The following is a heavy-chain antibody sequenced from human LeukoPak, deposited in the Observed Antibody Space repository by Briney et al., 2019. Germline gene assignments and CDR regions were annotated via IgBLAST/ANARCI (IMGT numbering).Heavy chain of an antibody. Sequence: GGSLRLSCAASGFTVSNNCMSWVRQAPGKGLEWVPLIYSGGSTNYADSVKGRFTISRDNSKNTLYLQMNSLRAEDAAVYYCASQTPITMIVVGPRGAFDIWGQGTMVTVSS. CDR3: ASQTPITMIVVGPRGAFDI. D-gene: IGHD3-22*01. V-gene: IGHV3-53*01. CDR1: GFTVSNNC. CDR2: IYSGGST. J-gene: IGHJ3*02.